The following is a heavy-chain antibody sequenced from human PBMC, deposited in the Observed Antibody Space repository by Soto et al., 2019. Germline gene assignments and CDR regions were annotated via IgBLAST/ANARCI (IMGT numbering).Heavy chain of an antibody. V-gene: IGHV3-21*01. D-gene: IGHD6-19*01. CDR2: ISSSSSYI. CDR3: ARALQWLENDPGY. CDR1: GFTFSSYS. Sequence: PGGSLRLSCAASGFTFSSYSMNWVRQAPGKGLEWVSSISSSSSYIYYADSVKGRFTISRDNAKNSLYLQMNSLRAEDTAVYYCARALQWLENDPGYWGQGTLVTVSS. J-gene: IGHJ4*02.